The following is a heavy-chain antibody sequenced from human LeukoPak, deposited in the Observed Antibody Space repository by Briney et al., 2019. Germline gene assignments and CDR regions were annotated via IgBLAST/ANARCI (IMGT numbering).Heavy chain of an antibody. Sequence: GGSLRLSCAASGFTFSSYSMNWVRQAPGKGLEWVSYISSSSSTIYYADSVKGRFTISRDNSKNTLYLQMNSLRAEDTAVYYCATRLKYSSGFDYWGQGTLVTVSS. D-gene: IGHD6-19*01. CDR2: ISSSSSTI. CDR1: GFTFSSYS. V-gene: IGHV3-48*01. CDR3: ATRLKYSSGFDY. J-gene: IGHJ4*02.